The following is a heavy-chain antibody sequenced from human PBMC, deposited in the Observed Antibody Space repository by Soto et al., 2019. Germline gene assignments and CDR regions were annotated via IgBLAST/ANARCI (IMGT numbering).Heavy chain of an antibody. D-gene: IGHD6-13*01. CDR3: ARTLIAAAGTGYNWFDP. CDR2: IDWDDDK. Sequence: SGPTLVNPTQTLTLTCTFSGFSPSTSGMRVSWIRQPPGKALEWLARIDWDDDKFYSTSLKTRLTISKDTSKNQVVLTMTNMDPVDTATYYCARTLIAAAGTGYNWFDPWGQGTLVTVSS. V-gene: IGHV2-70*04. J-gene: IGHJ5*02. CDR1: GFSPSTSGMR.